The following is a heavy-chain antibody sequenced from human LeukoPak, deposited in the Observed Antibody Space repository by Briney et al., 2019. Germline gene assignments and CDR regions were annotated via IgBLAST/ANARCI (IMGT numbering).Heavy chain of an antibody. Sequence: ASVKVSCKASGYTFTGYYMHWVRRAPGQGLEWMGWINPNSGGTNYAQKFQGRVTMTRDTSISTAYMELSRLRSDDTAVYYCARGHCSSTSCYDYISSGWYKREYYFDYWGQGTLVTVSS. D-gene: IGHD2-2*01. CDR1: GYTFTGYY. CDR3: ARGHCSSTSCYDYISSGWYKREYYFDY. J-gene: IGHJ4*02. V-gene: IGHV1-2*02. CDR2: INPNSGGT.